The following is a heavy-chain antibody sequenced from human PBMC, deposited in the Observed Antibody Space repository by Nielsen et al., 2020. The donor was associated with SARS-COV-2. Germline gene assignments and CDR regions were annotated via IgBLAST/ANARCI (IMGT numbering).Heavy chain of an antibody. Sequence: SVKVSCKASGGTFSSYAISWVRQAPGQGLEWMGGIIPIFGTANYAQKFQGRVTITADESTSTAYMELSSLRSEDTAAYYCARISYYYDSSGLGYWGQGTLVTVSS. CDR3: ARISYYYDSSGLGY. CDR1: GGTFSSYA. J-gene: IGHJ4*02. V-gene: IGHV1-69*13. D-gene: IGHD3-22*01. CDR2: IIPIFGTA.